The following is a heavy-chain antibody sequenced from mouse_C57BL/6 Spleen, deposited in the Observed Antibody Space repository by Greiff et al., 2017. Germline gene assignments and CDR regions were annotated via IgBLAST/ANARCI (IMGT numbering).Heavy chain of an antibody. J-gene: IGHJ2*01. D-gene: IGHD3-2*02. CDR1: GYTFTSYW. V-gene: IGHV1-50*01. CDR2: IDPSDSYT. CDR3: ARKALDSSGYVFDY. Sequence: VQLQQPGAELVKPGASVKLSCKASGYTFTSYWMQWVKQRPGQGLEWIGEIDPSDSYTNYNQKFKGKATLTVDTSSSTAYMQLSSLTSEASAVYYCARKALDSSGYVFDYWGQGTTLTVSS.